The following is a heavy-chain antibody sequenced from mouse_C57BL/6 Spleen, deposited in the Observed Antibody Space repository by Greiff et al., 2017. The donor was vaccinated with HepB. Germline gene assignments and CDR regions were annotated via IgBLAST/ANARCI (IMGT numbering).Heavy chain of an antibody. CDR2: IYPGSGNT. Sequence: QVQLKESGAELVRPGASVKLSCKASGYTFTDYYINWVKQRPGQGLEWIARIYPGSGNTYYNEKFKGKATLTAEKSSSTAYMQLSSLTSEDSAVYFCAEGRAYDYEEGFAYWGQGTLVTVSA. CDR3: AEGRAYDYEEGFAY. J-gene: IGHJ3*01. CDR1: GYTFTDYY. V-gene: IGHV1-76*01. D-gene: IGHD2-4*01.